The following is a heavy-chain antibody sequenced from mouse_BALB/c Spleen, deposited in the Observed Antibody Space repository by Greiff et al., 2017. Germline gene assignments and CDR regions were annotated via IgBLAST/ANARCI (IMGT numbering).Heavy chain of an antibody. D-gene: IGHD2-1*01. CDR3: AREGDGNYPYYFDY. CDR2: ISSGGSYT. Sequence: EVMLVESGGGLVKPGGSLKLSCAASGFTFSSYAMSWVRQTPEKRLEWVASISSGGSYTYYPDTVTGRFTISRDNAKNTLYLEMSSLRSEDTAMYYCAREGDGNYPYYFDYWGQGTTLTVSS. CDR1: GFTFSSYA. V-gene: IGHV5-9-4*01. J-gene: IGHJ2*01.